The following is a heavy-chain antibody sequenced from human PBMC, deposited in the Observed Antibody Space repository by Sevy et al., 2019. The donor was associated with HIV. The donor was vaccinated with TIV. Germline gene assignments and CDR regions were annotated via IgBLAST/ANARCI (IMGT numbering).Heavy chain of an antibody. CDR1: GFTFSTYG. CDR2: LSYDGREK. CDR3: AKVGVHFSGVTCYYPLIDY. D-gene: IGHD2-15*01. J-gene: IGHJ4*02. Sequence: GGSLRLSCAASGFTFSTYGMNWVRQAPGKGLEWVAFLSYDGREKYYGNSVKGRFTISRDNSKNTLYLQMNSLRDGDMAVYYCAKVGVHFSGVTCYYPLIDYCGQGTLVTVSS. V-gene: IGHV3-30*18.